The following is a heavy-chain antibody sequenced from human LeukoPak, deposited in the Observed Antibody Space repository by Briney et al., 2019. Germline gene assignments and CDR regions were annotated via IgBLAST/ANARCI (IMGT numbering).Heavy chain of an antibody. CDR3: AREKEAWYHCDSSGYLPFFEY. D-gene: IGHD3-22*01. CDR1: GFTFSSYA. V-gene: IGHV3-30-3*01. CDR2: ISYDGSNK. Sequence: PGRSLRLSCAASGFTFSSYAMHWVRQAPGKGLEWVAVISYDGSNKYYADSVKGRFTISRDNSKNTLYLQMSSLRAEDTAVYYCAREKEAWYHCDSSGYLPFFEYWGQGTLVTVSS. J-gene: IGHJ4*02.